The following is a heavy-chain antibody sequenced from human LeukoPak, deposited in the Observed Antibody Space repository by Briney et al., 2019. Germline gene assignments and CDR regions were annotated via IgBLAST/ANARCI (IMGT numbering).Heavy chain of an antibody. CDR1: GFSFSTYN. V-gene: IGHV3-21*01. D-gene: IGHD3-10*01. J-gene: IGHJ4*02. Sequence: RPGESLRLSCAASGFSFSTYNMNWVRQAPGKGLEWVSSITTSSTYIYYADSVKGRFTISRDYSKNTLYLQMNSLRAEDTAVYYCARAGYGSGSYEAYFDYWGQGTLVTVSS. CDR2: ITTSSTYI. CDR3: ARAGYGSGSYEAYFDY.